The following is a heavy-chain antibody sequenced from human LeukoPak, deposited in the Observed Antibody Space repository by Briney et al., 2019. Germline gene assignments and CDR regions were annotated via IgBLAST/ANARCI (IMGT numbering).Heavy chain of an antibody. CDR1: GGSISSNTYY. CDR3: ARFNSGSYQHYFDY. CDR2: IYYSGNT. D-gene: IGHD1-26*01. Sequence: SETLSLTCTVSGGSISSNTYYWAWIRQPPGRGLEWFGSIYYSGNTYYSPSLKSRVTISVDTSKNQFSLKLSSVTAADTAVYYCARFNSGSYQHYFDYWGQGTLVTVSS. V-gene: IGHV4-39*07. J-gene: IGHJ4*02.